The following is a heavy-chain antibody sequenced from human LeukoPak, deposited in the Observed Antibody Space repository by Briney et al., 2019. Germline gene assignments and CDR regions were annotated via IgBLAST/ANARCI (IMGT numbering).Heavy chain of an antibody. J-gene: IGHJ6*02. V-gene: IGHV1-69*13. CDR1: GGTFSSYA. Sequence: SVKVSCKASGGTFSSYAISWVRQAPGQGLEWMGGIIPIFGTANYAQKFQGRVTITADVSTSTAYMELSSLRSEDTAVYYCARAGYYDSSGYYLHPFYGMDVWGQGTTVTVSS. CDR3: ARAGYYDSSGYYLHPFYGMDV. CDR2: IIPIFGTA. D-gene: IGHD3-22*01.